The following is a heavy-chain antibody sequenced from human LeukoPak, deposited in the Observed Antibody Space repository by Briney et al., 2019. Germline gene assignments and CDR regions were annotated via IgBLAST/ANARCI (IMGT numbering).Heavy chain of an antibody. Sequence: GGSLRLSCAASGFTFSSYNMNWVRQAPGKGLEWVSSISSSSSYIYYADSVKGRFTISRDNAKNSLYLQMNSLRAEDTAVYYCARTAASIAATYWGQGTLVTVSS. J-gene: IGHJ4*02. V-gene: IGHV3-21*01. CDR2: ISSSSSYI. D-gene: IGHD6-25*01. CDR1: GFTFSSYN. CDR3: ARTAASIAATY.